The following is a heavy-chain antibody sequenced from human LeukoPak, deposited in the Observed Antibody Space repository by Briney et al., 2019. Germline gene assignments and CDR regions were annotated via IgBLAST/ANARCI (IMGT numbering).Heavy chain of an antibody. Sequence: PSETLSLTCTVSGGSISGRTYYWGWIRQPPGKGLEWIGSVYYSGSTYYSPSLKSRVTISVDTSKNQFSLRLSSVTAADTAVYYCARRNDVFDIWGQGTMVTVSS. V-gene: IGHV4-39*01. J-gene: IGHJ3*02. CDR1: GGSISGRTYY. CDR2: VYYSGST. CDR3: ARRNDVFDI.